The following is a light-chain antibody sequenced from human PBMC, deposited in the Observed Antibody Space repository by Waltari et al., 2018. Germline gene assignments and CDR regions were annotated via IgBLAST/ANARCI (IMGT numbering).Light chain of an antibody. V-gene: IGLV3-21*01. Sequence: SYVLTQPPSVSVAPGKTARITCGGNNIESSSVTWYHQKSGQAPDLVLQHDSDRPSGIPDRISGSNSGNTATLTITRVEGGDEADYYCQVWDTSSAPYVFGPGTKVSVL. J-gene: IGLJ1*01. CDR2: HDS. CDR1: NIESSS. CDR3: QVWDTSSAPYV.